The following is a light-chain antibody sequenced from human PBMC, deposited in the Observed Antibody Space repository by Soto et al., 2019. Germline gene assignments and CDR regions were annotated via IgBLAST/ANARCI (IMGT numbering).Light chain of an antibody. J-gene: IGKJ1*01. CDR2: DAS. V-gene: IGKV1-5*01. Sequence: DIQMTQSPSTLSASVGDRVTITCRASQSIRGWLAWYQQKPGKAPNLLIYDASRLKSGVPSRFSGRGSGTEFPLTLTSLQPDDFATYYCHQYNSFSPWTFGQGTKVEVK. CDR1: QSIRGW. CDR3: HQYNSFSPWT.